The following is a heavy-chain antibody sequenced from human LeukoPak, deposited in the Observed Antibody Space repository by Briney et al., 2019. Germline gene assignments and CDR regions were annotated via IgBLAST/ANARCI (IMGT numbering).Heavy chain of an antibody. J-gene: IGHJ3*02. V-gene: IGHV1-69*01. CDR3: ARDLLSPGVTTGVDAFDI. D-gene: IGHD4-17*01. Sequence: SVKASCKASGGTFSSYAISWVRQAPGQGLEWMGGIIPIFGTANYAQKFQGRVTITADESTSTAYMELSSLRSEDTAVHYCARDLLSPGVTTGVDAFDIWGQGTMVTVSS. CDR1: GGTFSSYA. CDR2: IIPIFGTA.